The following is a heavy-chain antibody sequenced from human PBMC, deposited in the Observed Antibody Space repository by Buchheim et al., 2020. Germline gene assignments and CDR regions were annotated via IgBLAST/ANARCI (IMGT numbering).Heavy chain of an antibody. V-gene: IGHV4-34*01. CDR2: INHSGDT. J-gene: IGHJ4*02. CDR1: GGSFSGYY. Sequence: QVQLQQWGAGLLKPSETLSLTCAVYGGSFSGYYWSWIRQPPGKGLEWIGEINHSGDTNYNPSLKRRVTISVDTSKNTFSLKLSSVTTADTAVYYCAAGVPATTTVTTSIDYWGQGTL. CDR3: AAGVPATTTVTTSIDY. D-gene: IGHD4-17*01.